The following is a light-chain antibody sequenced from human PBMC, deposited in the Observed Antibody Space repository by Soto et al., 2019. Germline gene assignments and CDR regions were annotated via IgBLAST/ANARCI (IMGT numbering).Light chain of an antibody. V-gene: IGLV8-61*01. CDR2: NTN. CDR3: VLYMGSGISV. CDR1: SASVSTSYY. J-gene: IGLJ2*01. Sequence: QTVVTQEPSFSVSPGGTVTLTCGLSSASVSTSYYPSWYQQTPGQAPRTLIYNTNTRSPGVPDRFSGSILGNKAALTITGAQADDESDYYCVLYMGSGISVFGGGTKLTVL.